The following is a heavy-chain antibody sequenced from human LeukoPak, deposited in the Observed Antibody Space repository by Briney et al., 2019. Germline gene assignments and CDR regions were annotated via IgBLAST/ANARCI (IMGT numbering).Heavy chain of an antibody. D-gene: IGHD3-3*01. Sequence: SETLSLTCTVSGGSISSYYWSWIRQPPGKGLEWIGYIYYSGSTNYNPSLKSRVTISVDTSKNQFSLKLSSVTAADTAVYYCARSKYYDFWSGYYDDYYYYMDVWGKGTTVTVSS. J-gene: IGHJ6*03. CDR2: IYYSGST. V-gene: IGHV4-59*01. CDR1: GGSISSYY. CDR3: ARSKYYDFWSGYYDDYYYYMDV.